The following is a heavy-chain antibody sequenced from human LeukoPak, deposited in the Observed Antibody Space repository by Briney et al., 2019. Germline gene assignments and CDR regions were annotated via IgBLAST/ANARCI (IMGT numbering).Heavy chain of an antibody. Sequence: SETLSLTCTVSGGSITSGSYYWSWIRQPAGKGLEWIGRIYTSGSTNYNPSLKSRVTISVDTSKNQFSLKLSSVTAADTAVYYCAREGGSSWFKLFDYWGQGTLVTVSS. CDR1: GGSITSGSYY. CDR2: IYTSGST. CDR3: AREGGSSWFKLFDY. J-gene: IGHJ4*02. D-gene: IGHD6-13*01. V-gene: IGHV4-61*02.